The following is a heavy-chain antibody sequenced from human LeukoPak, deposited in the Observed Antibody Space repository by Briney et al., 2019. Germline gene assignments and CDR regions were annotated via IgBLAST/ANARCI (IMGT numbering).Heavy chain of an antibody. CDR1: GYTFTSYY. J-gene: IGHJ6*03. CDR2: INTNTGNP. D-gene: IGHD3-16*02. Sequence: ASVKVSCKASGYTFTSYYMHWVRQAPGQGLEWMGWINTNTGNPTYAQGFTGRFVFSLDTSVSTAYLQISSLKAEDTAVYYCARSPRVVAEYYYYYYMDVWGKGTTVTVSS. CDR3: ARSPRVVAEYYYYYYMDV. V-gene: IGHV7-4-1*02.